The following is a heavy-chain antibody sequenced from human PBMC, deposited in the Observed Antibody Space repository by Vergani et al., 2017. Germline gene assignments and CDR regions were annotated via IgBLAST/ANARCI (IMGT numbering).Heavy chain of an antibody. Sequence: QVQLQQWGAGLLKPSETLSLTCAVYGGSFSGYYWSWIRQPPGKGLEWIGEINHSGSTNYNPSLKSRVTISVDTSKNQFSLKLSSVTAADTAVYYCARDPGMTTVTTAPFDYWGQGTLVTVSS. CDR2: INHSGST. J-gene: IGHJ4*02. CDR3: ARDPGMTTVTTAPFDY. V-gene: IGHV4-34*01. D-gene: IGHD4-17*01. CDR1: GGSFSGYY.